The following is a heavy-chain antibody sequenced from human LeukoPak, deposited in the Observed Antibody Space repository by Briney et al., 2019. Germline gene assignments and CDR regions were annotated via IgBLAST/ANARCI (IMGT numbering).Heavy chain of an antibody. Sequence: SETLSLTCTVSGGSISSSSYYWGWIRQPPGKGLEWIGSIYYSGSTYYNPSLKSRVTISVDTSKNQFSLKLSSVTAADTAVYYCAGRRPHSSGCYAFDIWGQGTMVTVSS. D-gene: IGHD6-19*01. CDR1: GGSISSSSYY. CDR2: IYYSGST. V-gene: IGHV4-39*01. J-gene: IGHJ3*02. CDR3: AGRRPHSSGCYAFDI.